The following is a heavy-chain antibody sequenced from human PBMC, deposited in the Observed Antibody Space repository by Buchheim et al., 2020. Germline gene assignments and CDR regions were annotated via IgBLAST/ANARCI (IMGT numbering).Heavy chain of an antibody. CDR2: INPNSGGT. Sequence: QVQLVQSGAEVKKPGSSVKVSCKASGGTFSSYAISWVRQAPGQGLEWMGRINPNSGGTNYAQKFQGRVTMTRDTSISTAYMELSRLRSDDTAVYYCATGRLSSSLNWFDPWGQGTL. V-gene: IGHV1-2*06. J-gene: IGHJ5*02. CDR3: ATGRLSSSLNWFDP. CDR1: GGTFSSYA. D-gene: IGHD6-6*01.